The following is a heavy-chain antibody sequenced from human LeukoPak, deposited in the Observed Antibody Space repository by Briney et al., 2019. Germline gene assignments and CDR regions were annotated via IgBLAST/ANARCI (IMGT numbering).Heavy chain of an antibody. Sequence: SVKVSCKASGGTFSSFAISWVRQAPGQGLEWMGGIIPIFGTANYAQKFQGRVTITADESTSTAYMELSSLRSEDTAVYYCARDREGLLDPWGQGTLVTVSS. J-gene: IGHJ5*02. V-gene: IGHV1-69*13. CDR3: ARDREGLLDP. CDR1: GGTFSSFA. D-gene: IGHD2-21*02. CDR2: IIPIFGTA.